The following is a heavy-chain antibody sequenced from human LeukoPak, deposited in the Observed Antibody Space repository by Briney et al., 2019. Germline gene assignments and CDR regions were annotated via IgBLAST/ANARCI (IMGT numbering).Heavy chain of an antibody. V-gene: IGHV3-66*01. CDR1: GFTVSSNY. Sequence: GGSLRLSCAASGFTVSSNYMSWVRQAPGKGLEWVAVIYSGDSTYYADSVKGRFTISRDNSKNTLYLQVNSLRAEDTAVYYCARGLRDYYDSSVGAFDIWGQGTMVTVSS. D-gene: IGHD3-22*01. J-gene: IGHJ3*02. CDR3: ARGLRDYYDSSVGAFDI. CDR2: IYSGDST.